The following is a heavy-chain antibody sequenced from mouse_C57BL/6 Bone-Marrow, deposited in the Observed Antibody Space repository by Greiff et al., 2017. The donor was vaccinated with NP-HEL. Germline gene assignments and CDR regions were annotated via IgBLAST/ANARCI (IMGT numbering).Heavy chain of an antibody. J-gene: IGHJ2*01. CDR3: TQPRAYYFDY. Sequence: QVQLQQSGAELVRPGASVTLSCKASGYTFTDYEMHWVKQTPVHGLEWIGAIDPETGGTAYNQKFKGKAILTADKSSSTAYMELRSLTSEDSAVYYCTQPRAYYFDYWGQGTTLTVSS. CDR2: IDPETGGT. V-gene: IGHV1-15*01. CDR1: GYTFTDYE.